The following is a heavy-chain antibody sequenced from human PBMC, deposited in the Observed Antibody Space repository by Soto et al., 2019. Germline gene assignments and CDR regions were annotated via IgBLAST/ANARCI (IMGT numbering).Heavy chain of an antibody. V-gene: IGHV3-21*01. CDR3: ARDYYDSSGYYAPFDY. Sequence: PGGSLRLSCAASGFTFSSYSVNWVRQAPGKGLEWVSSISSSSSYIYYADSVKGRFTISRDNAKNSLYLQMNSLRAEDTAVYYCARDYYDSSGYYAPFDYWGQGTLVTVSS. CDR1: GFTFSSYS. D-gene: IGHD3-22*01. J-gene: IGHJ4*02. CDR2: ISSSSSYI.